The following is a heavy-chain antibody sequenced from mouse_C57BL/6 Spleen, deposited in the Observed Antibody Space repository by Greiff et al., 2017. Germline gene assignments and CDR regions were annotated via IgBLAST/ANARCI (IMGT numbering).Heavy chain of an antibody. J-gene: IGHJ4*01. CDR3: ARGGSPFWARDY. V-gene: IGHV1-82*01. Sequence: QVQLKESGPELVKPGASVKISCKASGYAFSSSWMNWVKQRPGKGLEWIGRIYPGDGDTNYNGKFKGKATLTADKSSSTAYILLSSLTSADSAVYFCARGGSPFWARDYWGQGTSVTVSS. CDR1: GYAFSSSW. CDR2: IYPGDGDT.